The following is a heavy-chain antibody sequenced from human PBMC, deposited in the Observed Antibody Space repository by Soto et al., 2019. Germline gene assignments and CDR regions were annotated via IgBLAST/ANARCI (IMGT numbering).Heavy chain of an antibody. V-gene: IGHV5-51*01. CDR3: AAGSDYGGAFLY. CDR1: GYTFTTSW. J-gene: IGHJ4*02. D-gene: IGHD6-25*01. CDR2: IFPGDSDT. Sequence: GEAQKISCNAAGYTFTTSWIGGLRQVPGKGLEWMGVIFPGDSDTRYSPSFEGHVSISADKSITSAYLEWSTLKASDTAIYYCAAGSDYGGAFLYWGQGSLVTVSS.